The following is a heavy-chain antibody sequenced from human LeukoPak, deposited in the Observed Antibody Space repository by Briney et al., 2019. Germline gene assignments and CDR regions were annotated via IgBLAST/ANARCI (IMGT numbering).Heavy chain of an antibody. CDR3: AKNFWSGYYRFFDY. V-gene: IGHV3-7*01. Sequence: QAGGSLRLSCAASGFTFSSYWMSWVRQAPGKGLEWVANIKQDGSEKYYVDSVKGRFTISRDNSKNTLYLQMNSLRAEDTAVYYCAKNFWSGYYRFFDYWGQGTLVTVSS. J-gene: IGHJ4*02. CDR2: IKQDGSEK. D-gene: IGHD3-3*01. CDR1: GFTFSSYW.